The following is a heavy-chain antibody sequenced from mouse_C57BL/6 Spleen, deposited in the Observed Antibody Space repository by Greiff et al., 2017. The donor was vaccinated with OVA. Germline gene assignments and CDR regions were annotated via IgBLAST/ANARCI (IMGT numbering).Heavy chain of an antibody. V-gene: IGHV1-9*01. CDR3: ARSAGSWFAY. J-gene: IGHJ3*01. Sequence: VQLQQSGAELMQPGASVKLSCHASGYTFTGYWIDWVNQSPVHGLEWIGEILHGSDSTNYNEKFKGKATFTADTSSNTAYMQLSSLTTEDSAIYVCARSAGSWFAYWGQGTLVTVSA. CDR1: GYTFTGYW. CDR2: ILHGSDST.